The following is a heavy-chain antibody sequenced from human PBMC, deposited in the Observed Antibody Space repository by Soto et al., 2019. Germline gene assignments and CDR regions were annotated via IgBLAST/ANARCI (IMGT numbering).Heavy chain of an antibody. V-gene: IGHV3-23*01. CDR3: ARGGTYNWNAYFDY. CDR1: GFTFSNYA. CDR2: ISVSGDYT. Sequence: EVQLSESGGGLVQPGGSLSLSCAASGFTFSNYAMSWVRQAPGKGLEWVSAISVSGDYTYYADSVKGRVTISRDNSKNTLYLQMNSLRAEDTAGYYCARGGTYNWNAYFDYWGQGSLVTFSS. D-gene: IGHD1-1*01. J-gene: IGHJ4*02.